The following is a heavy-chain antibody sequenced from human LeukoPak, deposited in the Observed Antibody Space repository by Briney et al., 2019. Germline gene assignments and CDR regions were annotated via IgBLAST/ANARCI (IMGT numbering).Heavy chain of an antibody. Sequence: SQTLSLTCTVSGGSISGYYWSWIRQPPGKGLEWIGYIHNSGSTNCSPSLKSRVTISIDTSKNQFSLKLTSVTAADTAVYYCTRVTPGGLCDYWGQGAQVTVSS. D-gene: IGHD2-15*01. J-gene: IGHJ4*02. V-gene: IGHV4-4*08. CDR3: TRVTPGGLCDY. CDR2: IHNSGST. CDR1: GGSISGYY.